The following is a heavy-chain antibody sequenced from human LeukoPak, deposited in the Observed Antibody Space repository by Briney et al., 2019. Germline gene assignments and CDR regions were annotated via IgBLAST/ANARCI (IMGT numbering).Heavy chain of an antibody. V-gene: IGHV3-9*01. Sequence: GRSLRLSCATSGFTFDDYAMHWVRQAPGKGLEWVSGISWNSGSIGYADSVKGRFTISRDNAKNSLYLQMNSLRPEDTALYYCARDSYYYGSGDYGMDVWGQGTTVTVSS. CDR2: ISWNSGSI. J-gene: IGHJ6*02. D-gene: IGHD3-10*01. CDR3: ARDSYYYGSGDYGMDV. CDR1: GFTFDDYA.